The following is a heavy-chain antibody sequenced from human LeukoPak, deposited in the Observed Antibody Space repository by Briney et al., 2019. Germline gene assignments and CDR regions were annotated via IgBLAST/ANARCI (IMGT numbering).Heavy chain of an antibody. J-gene: IGHJ5*02. CDR2: INPSGGST. D-gene: IGHD5-12*01. CDR1: GYTFTSYY. Sequence: ASVKVSCKASGYTFTSYYMHWVRQAPGQGLEWMGIINPSGGSTSYAQKFQGRGTMTRDMSTSTVYMELSSLRSEDTAVYYCARGYSGYEGANWFDPWGQGTLVTVSS. V-gene: IGHV1-46*01. CDR3: ARGYSGYEGANWFDP.